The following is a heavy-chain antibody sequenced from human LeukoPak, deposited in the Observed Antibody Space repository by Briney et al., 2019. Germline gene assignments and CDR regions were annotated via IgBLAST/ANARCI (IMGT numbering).Heavy chain of an antibody. Sequence: PSETLSLTCAVYGGSFSGYYWSWIRQAPGKGLEWIGEINDSGSTNYNPSLKSRVTISVDTSKNQFSLKLSSVTAADTAVYYCARGDYPYGSGSYYRGGFDYWGQGTLVTVSS. CDR2: INDSGST. CDR1: GGSFSGYY. J-gene: IGHJ4*02. CDR3: ARGDYPYGSGSYYRGGFDY. D-gene: IGHD3-10*01. V-gene: IGHV4-34*01.